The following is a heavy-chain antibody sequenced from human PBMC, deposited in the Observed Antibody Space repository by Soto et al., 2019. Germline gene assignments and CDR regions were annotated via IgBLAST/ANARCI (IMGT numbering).Heavy chain of an antibody. CDR1: GFTFSSYA. J-gene: IGHJ4*02. Sequence: HPGGSLRLSCAASGFTFSSYAMSWVRQAPGKGLEWVSAISANDGSTYYAGSVKGRFTISRDISKKTLYLQMNSLRAEDTAVYYCAKHITAFYYFDYWGQGTLVTVSS. CDR3: AKHITAFYYFDY. CDR2: ISANDGST. D-gene: IGHD3-3*01. V-gene: IGHV3-23*01.